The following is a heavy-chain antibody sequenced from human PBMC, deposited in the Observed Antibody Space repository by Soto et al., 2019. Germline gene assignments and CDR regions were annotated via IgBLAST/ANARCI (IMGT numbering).Heavy chain of an antibody. D-gene: IGHD1-20*01. V-gene: IGHV4-39*01. CDR1: GASISVHSYY. CDR2: PYYSGTT. J-gene: IGHJ5*02. CDR3: TRRYNWNDNYSDP. Sequence: PSETLSLTCTVSGASISVHSYYWTWIRQPPGKGLEWIGSPYYSGTTYFNPSLKSRATISVDTSKNQFSLRLTSVTAADTAIYYCTRRYNWNDNYSDPWGPGALVTSPQ.